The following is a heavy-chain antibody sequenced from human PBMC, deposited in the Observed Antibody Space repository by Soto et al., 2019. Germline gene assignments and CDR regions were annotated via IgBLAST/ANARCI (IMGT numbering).Heavy chain of an antibody. CDR2: IYHSGST. CDR1: GGSFSGYY. CDR3: ARGSPYSGYAW. V-gene: IGHV4-34*01. D-gene: IGHD5-12*01. J-gene: IGHJ4*02. Sequence: QVQLQQWGAGLLKPSETQSLTCAVYGGSFSGYYWSWIRQPPGKGLEWIGEIYHSGSTNYNPSLKSRVTISVDTSKNQFSLKLSSVTAADTAVYYCARGSPYSGYAWWGQGTLVTVSS.